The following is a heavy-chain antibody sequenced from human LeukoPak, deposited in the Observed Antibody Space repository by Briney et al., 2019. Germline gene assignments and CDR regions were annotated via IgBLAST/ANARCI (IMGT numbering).Heavy chain of an antibody. J-gene: IGHJ4*02. V-gene: IGHV3-48*03. Sequence: GGSLRLSCAASGFTFSSYAMSWVRQAPGKGLEWLSYISSSGSRTSYADSVKGRFTLSRDNAGSSVYLQMNSLRAEDTAVYYCARGGYSDSRGSFDFWGQGTPVTVSS. CDR3: ARGGYSDSRGSFDF. CDR1: GFTFSSYA. CDR2: ISSSGSRT. D-gene: IGHD3-22*01.